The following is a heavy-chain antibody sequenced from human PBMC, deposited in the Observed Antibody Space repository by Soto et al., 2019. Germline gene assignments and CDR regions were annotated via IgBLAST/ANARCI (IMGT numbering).Heavy chain of an antibody. V-gene: IGHV4-31*03. J-gene: IGHJ6*02. CDR2: ISYSGST. CDR3: GRDAVTKRDFYYYGMDV. CDR1: GGSIRNSGYY. Sequence: QVQLQESGPGLVKPSQTLSLTCTVSGGSIRNSGYYWSWIRQLPGKVLEWSGFISYSGSTDYAPALKSRVTMAVDTSKNQFSLNLSSVTAADTAVYYCGRDAVTKRDFYYYGMDVWGRGTTVTVSS. D-gene: IGHD4-4*01.